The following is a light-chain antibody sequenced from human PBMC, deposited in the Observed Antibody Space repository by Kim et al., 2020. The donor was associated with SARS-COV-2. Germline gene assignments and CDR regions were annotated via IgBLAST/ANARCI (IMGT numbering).Light chain of an antibody. V-gene: IGKV1-39*01. J-gene: IGKJ1*01. CDR2: AAS. CDR3: QQSYSTVTGT. Sequence: DIQMTQHPSSLSASVGDRVTITCRASQSVSNYVSWYQQKPGKAPKLLIFAASSLQSGVPTRFSGSGYGTDFTLSISSLQPEDFATYYCQQSYSTVTGTFGQGTKVDIK. CDR1: QSVSNY.